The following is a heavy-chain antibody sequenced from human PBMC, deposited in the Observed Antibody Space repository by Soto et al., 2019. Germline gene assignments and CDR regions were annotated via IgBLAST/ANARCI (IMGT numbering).Heavy chain of an antibody. CDR3: ARDAPGIAVAGTLQGAFGI. V-gene: IGHV1-69*06. CDR1: GGTFSSYA. J-gene: IGHJ3*02. Sequence: ASSVKVSCKASGGTFSSYAISWVRQAPGQGLEWMGGIIPIFGTANYAQKFQGRVTITADKSTSTAYMELSSLRSEDTAVYYCARDAPGIAVAGTLQGAFGIWVQGTMGTVS. CDR2: IIPIFGTA. D-gene: IGHD6-19*01.